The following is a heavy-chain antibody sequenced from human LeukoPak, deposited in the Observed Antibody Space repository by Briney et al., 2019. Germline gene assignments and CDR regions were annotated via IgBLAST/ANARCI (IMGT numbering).Heavy chain of an antibody. D-gene: IGHD5-24*01. CDR3: AKDYVSGDGYWDFDY. CDR1: GFTFSSYS. V-gene: IGHV3-21*04. CDR2: ISSSSSYI. Sequence: GGSLRLSCAASGFTFSSYSMNWVRQAPGKGLEWVSSISSSSSYIYYADSVKGRFSISRDNSKNTVDLQMNSLRVEDTAVYYCAKDYVSGDGYWDFDYWGQGTLVTVSS. J-gene: IGHJ4*02.